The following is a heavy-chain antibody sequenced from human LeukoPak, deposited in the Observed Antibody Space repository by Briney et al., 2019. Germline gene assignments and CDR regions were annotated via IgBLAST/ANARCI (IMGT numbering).Heavy chain of an antibody. V-gene: IGHV3-7*01. CDR1: GFTFSSYW. CDR2: IKQDGSEK. D-gene: IGHD6-19*01. CDR3: ARDSIAVAADLDY. J-gene: IGHJ4*02. Sequence: GGSLRLSCAASGFTFSSYWMSWVRQAPGKGLEWVANIKQDGSEKYYVDSVKGRFTISRDNAKNSLYLQMNSLRTEDSAVYYCARDSIAVAADLDYWGQGTLVTVSS.